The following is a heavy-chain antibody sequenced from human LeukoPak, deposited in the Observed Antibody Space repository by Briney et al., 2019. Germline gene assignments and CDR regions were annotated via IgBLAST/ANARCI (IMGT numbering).Heavy chain of an antibody. CDR3: AKGISNWGNLDY. Sequence: GGSLRLSCAASGFSFSSYGLYWVRQAPGKGLDWVAFSRHDEDGKYYADSVKGRFTISRDNSQNTLYLLMNSLRADDTAVYYCAKGISNWGNLDYWGQGTLVTVSS. CDR1: GFSFSSYG. V-gene: IGHV3-30*02. CDR2: SRHDEDGK. D-gene: IGHD7-27*01. J-gene: IGHJ4*02.